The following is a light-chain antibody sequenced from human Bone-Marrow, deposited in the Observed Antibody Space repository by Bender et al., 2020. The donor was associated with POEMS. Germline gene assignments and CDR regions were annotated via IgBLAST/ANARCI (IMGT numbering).Light chain of an antibody. V-gene: IGLV6-57*03. J-gene: IGLJ1*01. CDR2: EDD. CDR3: SSYRSVSALYV. CDR1: SGRIANNY. Sequence: FMLTQPHSVSEAPGKTVTISCSRSSGRIANNYVQWYQQRPGSAPTTVIYEDDKRPSGVPDRFSGSIDSSSNSASLTISRLQAEDEADYYCSSYRSVSALYVFGTGTKVTVL.